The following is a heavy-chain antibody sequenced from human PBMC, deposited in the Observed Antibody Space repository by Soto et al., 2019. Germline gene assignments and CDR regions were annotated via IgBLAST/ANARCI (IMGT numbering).Heavy chain of an antibody. CDR2: INAGNGNT. CDR1: GYTFTSYA. J-gene: IGHJ3*02. Sequence: ASVKVSCKASGYTFTSYAMHWVRQAPGQRLEWMGWINAGNGNTKYSQKFQGRVTITRDTSASTAYMELSSLRSEDTAVYYCARDGLVEQWLVAAFDIWGQGTMVTVSS. CDR3: ARDGLVEQWLVAAFDI. V-gene: IGHV1-3*01. D-gene: IGHD6-19*01.